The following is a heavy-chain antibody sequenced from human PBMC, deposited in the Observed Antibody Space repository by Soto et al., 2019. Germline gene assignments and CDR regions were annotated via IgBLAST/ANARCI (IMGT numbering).Heavy chain of an antibody. V-gene: IGHV4-34*01. CDR3: ARVKSYYYGSGSNYYYYGMDV. Sequence: SETLSLTCAVYGGSFSGYYWSWIRQPPGKGLEWIGEINHSGSTNYNPSLKSRVTISVDTSKNQFSLKLSSVTAADTAVYYCARVKSYYYGSGSNYYYYGMDVWGQGTTVTVSS. J-gene: IGHJ6*02. CDR1: GGSFSGYY. D-gene: IGHD3-10*01. CDR2: INHSGST.